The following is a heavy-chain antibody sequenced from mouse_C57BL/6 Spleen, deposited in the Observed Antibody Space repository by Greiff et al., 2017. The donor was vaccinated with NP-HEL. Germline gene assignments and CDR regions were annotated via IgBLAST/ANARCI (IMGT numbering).Heavy chain of an antibody. J-gene: IGHJ1*03. D-gene: IGHD2-3*01. CDR3: AYDGYGWYFDV. Sequence: QVQLQQSGPGLVQPSQSLSITCTVSGFSLTSYGVHWVRQSPGKGLEWLGVIWSGGSTDYNAAFITRLSISKDNSKSQVFCKKNGLQADDTAIYYCAYDGYGWYFDVWGTGTTVTVSS. CDR2: IWSGGST. V-gene: IGHV2-2*01. CDR1: GFSLTSYG.